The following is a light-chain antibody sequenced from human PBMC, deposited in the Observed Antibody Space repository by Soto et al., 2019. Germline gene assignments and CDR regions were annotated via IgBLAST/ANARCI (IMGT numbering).Light chain of an antibody. CDR1: QSITTW. CDR2: DAS. J-gene: IGKJ1*01. V-gene: IGKV1-5*01. Sequence: DIQMTQSPSTVSAYVGDSVTITCRASQSITTWLARYQQRPGKAPKLLIYDASSLESGVPSRFSGSGSATEFTLTISSLQPDDFATYYCQQYSTYPWTFGQGTKVDIK. CDR3: QQYSTYPWT.